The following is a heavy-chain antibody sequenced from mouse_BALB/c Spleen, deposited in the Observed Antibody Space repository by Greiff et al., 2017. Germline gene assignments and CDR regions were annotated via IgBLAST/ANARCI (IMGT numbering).Heavy chain of an antibody. Sequence: VQLHQSGAELARPGASVKMSCKASGYTFTSYTMHWVKQRPGQGLEWIGYINPSSGYTNYNQKFKDKATLTADKSSSTAYMQLSSLTSEDSAVYYCAREGDYDFSNWDYWGQGTTLTVSS. CDR2: INPSSGYT. D-gene: IGHD2-4*01. CDR3: AREGDYDFSNWDY. V-gene: IGHV1-4*01. J-gene: IGHJ2*01. CDR1: GYTFTSYT.